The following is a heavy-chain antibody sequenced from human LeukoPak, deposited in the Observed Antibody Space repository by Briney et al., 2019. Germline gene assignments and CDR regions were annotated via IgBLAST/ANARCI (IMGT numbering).Heavy chain of an antibody. CDR3: AKRITEAAGIYFDS. CDR2: IYGGGTNT. CDR1: GFTFSSYE. V-gene: IGHV3-23*01. D-gene: IGHD6-19*01. J-gene: IGHJ4*02. Sequence: GGSLRLSCAASGFTFSSYEMNWVRQAPGKGLEWVSTIYGGGTNTFYADSVKGRFTISRDDSKNMQFLEMDSLRPEDTAVYFCAKRITEAAGIYFDSWGQGTLVTVSS.